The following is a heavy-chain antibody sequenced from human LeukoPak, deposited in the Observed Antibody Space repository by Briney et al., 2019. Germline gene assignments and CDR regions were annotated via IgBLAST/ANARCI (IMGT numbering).Heavy chain of an antibody. CDR3: ARAMYSSSSAVDV. D-gene: IGHD6-6*01. J-gene: IGHJ6*04. Sequence: PGGSLRLSCAASGFTFSSYSMNWVRQAPGKGLEWVSYISSSSSTIYYADSVKGRFTISRDNAKNSLYLQMNSLRAEDTAVYYCARAMYSSSSAVDVWGKGTTVTVSS. CDR2: ISSSSSTI. CDR1: GFTFSSYS. V-gene: IGHV3-48*04.